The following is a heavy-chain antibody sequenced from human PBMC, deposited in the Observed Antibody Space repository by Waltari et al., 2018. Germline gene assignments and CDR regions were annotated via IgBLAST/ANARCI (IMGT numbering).Heavy chain of an antibody. CDR1: GYSIRSGYY. CDR2: IYHSGST. CDR3: ARGMPGDY. Sequence: QVQLQESGPGLVKPSETLSLTCTVSGYSIRSGYYWGWIRQPPGKGLEWIGSIYHSGSTYYNPSLKSRVTISVDTSKNQFSLKLSSVTAADTAVYYCARGMPGDYWGQGTLVTVSS. J-gene: IGHJ4*02. D-gene: IGHD2-2*01. V-gene: IGHV4-38-2*02.